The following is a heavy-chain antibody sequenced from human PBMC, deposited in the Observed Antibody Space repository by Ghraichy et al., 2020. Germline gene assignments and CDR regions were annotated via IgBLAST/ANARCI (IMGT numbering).Heavy chain of an antibody. CDR1: GFTFSDYY. J-gene: IGHJ4*02. Sequence: GSLRLSCAASGFTFSDYYMTWIRQAPGKGLEWVSYISSSGSTIYYADSVKGRFTISRDNAKNSLYLQMNSLRAEDTAVYYCARDRLDSSGYYSGYWGQGTLVTVSS. D-gene: IGHD3-22*01. CDR3: ARDRLDSSGYYSGY. V-gene: IGHV3-11*04. CDR2: ISSSGSTI.